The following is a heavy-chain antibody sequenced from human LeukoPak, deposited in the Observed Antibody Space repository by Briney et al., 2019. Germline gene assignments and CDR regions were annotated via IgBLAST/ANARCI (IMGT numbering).Heavy chain of an antibody. J-gene: IGHJ4*02. D-gene: IGHD6-19*01. V-gene: IGHV3-9*01. Sequence: GGSLRLSCAASGFTFDDYAMHWVRQAPGKGLGWVSGISWNSGNIGHADSVKGRFTISRDNAKNSLYLQMNSLRAEDTALYYCAKDIGNSGLTPLLDYWGQGTLVTVSS. CDR3: AKDIGNSGLTPLLDY. CDR1: GFTFDDYA. CDR2: ISWNSGNI.